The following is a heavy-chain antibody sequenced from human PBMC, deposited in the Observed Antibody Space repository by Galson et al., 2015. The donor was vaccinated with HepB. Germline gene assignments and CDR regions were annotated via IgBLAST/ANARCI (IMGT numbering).Heavy chain of an antibody. CDR3: VRDNMGRVAAAVPNWFDP. Sequence: SVKVSCKASGGTFSSYGISWVRQAPGQGLEWTGGIIPTFGIANYAQKFQGRVTITADESTSTAYMELSSLRSEDTAVYYCVRDNMGRVAAAVPNWFDPWGQRTLVTVSS. D-gene: IGHD6-13*01. CDR1: GGTFSSYG. J-gene: IGHJ5*02. V-gene: IGHV1-69*13. CDR2: IIPTFGIA.